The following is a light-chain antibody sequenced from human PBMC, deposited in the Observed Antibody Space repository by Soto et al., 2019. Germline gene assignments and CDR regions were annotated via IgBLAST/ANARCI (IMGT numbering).Light chain of an antibody. CDR3: QSYDSRLSGYV. Sequence: QSVLTQPPSVSEAPGQRVTISCTGSSSNIGAGYEAHWYQQLPGTAPKLLIYENNNRPSGVPDRFSGSKSGTSASLAITGLQAEDEAEYYCQSYDSRLSGYVFGTGTKLTVL. CDR1: SSNIGAGYE. J-gene: IGLJ1*01. CDR2: ENN. V-gene: IGLV1-40*01.